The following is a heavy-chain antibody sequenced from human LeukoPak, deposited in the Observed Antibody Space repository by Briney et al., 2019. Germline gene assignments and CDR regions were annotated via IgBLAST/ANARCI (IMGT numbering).Heavy chain of an antibody. J-gene: IGHJ5*02. D-gene: IGHD4-17*01. CDR3: ARSDFYYGAGT. CDR1: GGSISSGDYY. Sequence: PSQTLSLTCTVSGGSISSGDYYWSWIRQHPGKGLEWIGYIYYSGSTYYNPSLKSRVTISVDTSKNQFSLKLSSVTAADTAVYYCARSDFYYGAGTWGQGTLVTVSS. V-gene: IGHV4-31*03. CDR2: IYYSGST.